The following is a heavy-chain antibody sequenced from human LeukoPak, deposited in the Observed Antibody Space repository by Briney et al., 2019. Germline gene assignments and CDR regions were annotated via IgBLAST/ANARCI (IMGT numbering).Heavy chain of an antibody. CDR2: ISYDGSNK. CDR1: GFTFSSYA. J-gene: IGHJ4*02. V-gene: IGHV3-30-3*01. Sequence: PGRSLRLSCAASGFTFSSYAMHWVRQAPGKGLEWVAVISYDGSNKYYADSVKGRFTISRDNSKNTLYLQMNSLRAEDTAVYYCARGPPTYYYDSSGYYGDYWGQGTLVTVSS. CDR3: ARGPPTYYYDSSGYYGDY. D-gene: IGHD3-22*01.